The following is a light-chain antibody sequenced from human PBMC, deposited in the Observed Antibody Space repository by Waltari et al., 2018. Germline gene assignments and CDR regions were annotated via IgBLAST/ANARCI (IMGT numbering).Light chain of an antibody. Sequence: QSVLTQPPSVSGAPGQRVTISCTGSSSNLGAGYEVHWYQQLPGPAPKLLIHNNNNRPSGVPDRVSGSKSGTSASLAITGLQAEDEADYYCQSYDSSLSGYIFGTGTKVSVL. V-gene: IGLV1-40*01. CDR1: SSNLGAGYE. CDR3: QSYDSSLSGYI. J-gene: IGLJ1*01. CDR2: NNN.